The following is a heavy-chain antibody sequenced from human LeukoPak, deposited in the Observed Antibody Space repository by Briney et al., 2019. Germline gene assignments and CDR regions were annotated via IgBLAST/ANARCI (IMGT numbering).Heavy chain of an antibody. D-gene: IGHD2-2*01. Sequence: ASVKVSCKVSGYTLTELSMHWVRQAPGKGLEWMGGFDPEDGETIYAQKFQGRVTMTEDTSTDTAYMELSSLRSEDTAVYYCATNPLLGYCSSTSCYVWGQGTTVIVSS. CDR2: FDPEDGET. CDR1: GYTLTELS. CDR3: ATNPLLGYCSSTSCYV. J-gene: IGHJ6*02. V-gene: IGHV1-24*01.